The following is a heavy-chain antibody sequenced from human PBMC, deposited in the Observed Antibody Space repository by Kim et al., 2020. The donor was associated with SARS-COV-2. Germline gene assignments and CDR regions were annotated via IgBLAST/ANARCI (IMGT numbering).Heavy chain of an antibody. Sequence: SETLSLTCTVSGGSISSGDYYWSWIRQPPGKGLEWIGYIYYSGSTYYNPSLQSRVTISVDTSKNQFYLKLSSVTAADTAVYYCARGYDSSGLYYPTGALDIWGQGTMVPLSS. CDR3: ARGYDSSGLYYPTGALDI. CDR1: GGSISSGDYY. V-gene: IGHV4-30-4*01. J-gene: IGHJ3*02. CDR2: IYYSGST. D-gene: IGHD3-22*01.